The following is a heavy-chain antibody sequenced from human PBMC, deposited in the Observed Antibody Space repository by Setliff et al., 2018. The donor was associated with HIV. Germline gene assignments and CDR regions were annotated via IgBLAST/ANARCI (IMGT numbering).Heavy chain of an antibody. Sequence: ETLSLSCAASGFTFTNRYMSWVRQAPGKGLEWVANINEGGSDQYYVDSVKGRFTISRDNAKNSLYLQMNSLRAEDTAIYYCALLWPFDYWGQGTQVTVSS. CDR2: INEGGSDQ. CDR1: GFTFTNRY. CDR3: ALLWPFDY. V-gene: IGHV3-7*03. D-gene: IGHD1-26*01. J-gene: IGHJ4*02.